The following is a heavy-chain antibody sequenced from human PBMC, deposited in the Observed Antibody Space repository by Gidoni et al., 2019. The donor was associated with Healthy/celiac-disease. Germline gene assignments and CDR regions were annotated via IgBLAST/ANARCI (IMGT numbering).Heavy chain of an antibody. D-gene: IGHD4-17*01. V-gene: IGHV3-23*01. CDR2: ISGSGGST. CDR3: AKVDGYDYGDYRYYFDY. CDR1: GFPFSSYA. J-gene: IGHJ4*02. Sequence: EVQLLESGGGVVQPGGPLRLSCAASGFPFSSYAMSWVRQAPGKWLEWVSAISGSGGSTYYADSVKGRFTITGDNSKNTLYLQMNSLRAEDTAVYYCAKVDGYDYGDYRYYFDYWGQGTLVTVSS.